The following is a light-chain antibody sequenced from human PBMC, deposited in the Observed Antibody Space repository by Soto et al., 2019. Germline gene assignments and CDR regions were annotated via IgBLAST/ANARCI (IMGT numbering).Light chain of an antibody. V-gene: IGLV2-14*03. Sequence: QSALAQPASVSDSPGQSITISCTGTSSDVGGSNFVSWYQQHPGKPPKLIIYDVANRPSGVSNRFSGSKSGSTASLIISRLQTEDEADYYCVSYTSSSSYVFGGGTKVTVL. CDR1: SSDVGGSNF. CDR3: VSYTSSSSYV. J-gene: IGLJ1*01. CDR2: DVA.